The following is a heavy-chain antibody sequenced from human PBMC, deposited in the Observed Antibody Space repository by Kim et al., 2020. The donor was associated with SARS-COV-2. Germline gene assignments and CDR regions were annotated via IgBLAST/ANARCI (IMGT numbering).Heavy chain of an antibody. D-gene: IGHD2-15*01. V-gene: IGHV4-39*01. CDR1: GGSISSSSYY. CDR2: IYYSGST. Sequence: SETLSLTCTVSGGSISSSSYYWGWIRQPPGKGLEWIGSIYYSGSTYYNPSLKSRVTISVDTSKNQFSLKLSSVTAADTAVYYCARVMWPASHFDYWGQGTLVTVSS. CDR3: ARVMWPASHFDY. J-gene: IGHJ4*02.